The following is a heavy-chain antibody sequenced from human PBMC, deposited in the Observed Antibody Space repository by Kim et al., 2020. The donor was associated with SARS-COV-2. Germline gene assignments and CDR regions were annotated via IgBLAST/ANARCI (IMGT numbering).Heavy chain of an antibody. CDR3: AKLCSGGSCYYFDY. D-gene: IGHD2-15*01. Sequence: GGSLRLSCAASGFTFSSYAMSWVRQAPGKGLEWVSAISGSGGSTYYADSVKGRFTITRDNSKNTLYLQMNSLRAEDTAVYYCAKLCSGGSCYYFDYWGQGTLVTVSS. V-gene: IGHV3-23*01. CDR2: ISGSGGST. J-gene: IGHJ4*02. CDR1: GFTFSSYA.